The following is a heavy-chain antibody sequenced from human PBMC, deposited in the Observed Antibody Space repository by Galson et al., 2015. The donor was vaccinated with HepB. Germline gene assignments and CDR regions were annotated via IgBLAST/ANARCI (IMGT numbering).Heavy chain of an antibody. CDR1: GFTFSSYA. J-gene: IGHJ2*01. D-gene: IGHD3-10*01. V-gene: IGHV3-23*01. CDR3: AKVGSRSYFHHWYFDL. CDR2: FSSSGGST. Sequence: SLRLSCAASGFTFSSYAMSWVRQAPGKGLEWVSAFSSSGGSTYYADSVKGRFTISRDNSKNTLYLQMNSLRAEDTAVYYCAKVGSRSYFHHWYFDLRGRGTLVTVSS.